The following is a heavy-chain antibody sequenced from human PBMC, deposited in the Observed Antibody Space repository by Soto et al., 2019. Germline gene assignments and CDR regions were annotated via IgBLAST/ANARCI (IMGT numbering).Heavy chain of an antibody. CDR2: INAGNGNT. J-gene: IGHJ5*02. V-gene: IGHV1-3*01. D-gene: IGHD2-15*01. Sequence: QVQLVQSGAEVKKPGASVKVSCKASGYTFTSYAMHWVRQAPGQRLEWMGWINAGNGNTKYSQKFQGRVTITRDTSASTAYMELSSLRSEDTAVYYCARAGGVVVAARRFAYNWFDPWGQGTLVTVSS. CDR3: ARAGGVVVAARRFAYNWFDP. CDR1: GYTFTSYA.